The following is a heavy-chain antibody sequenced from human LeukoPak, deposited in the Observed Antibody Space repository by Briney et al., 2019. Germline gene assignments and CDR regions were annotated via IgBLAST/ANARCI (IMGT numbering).Heavy chain of an antibody. CDR3: ASSTYAPYYYYYMDV. V-gene: IGHV1-69*13. D-gene: IGHD2-2*01. Sequence: SVKVSCKASGGTFSSYAISWVRQAPGQGLEWMGGIIPIFGTANYAQKFQGRVTITADESTSTAYMELSSLRSEDTAVYYCASSTYAPYYYYYMDVWGKGITVTISS. J-gene: IGHJ6*03. CDR1: GGTFSSYA. CDR2: IIPIFGTA.